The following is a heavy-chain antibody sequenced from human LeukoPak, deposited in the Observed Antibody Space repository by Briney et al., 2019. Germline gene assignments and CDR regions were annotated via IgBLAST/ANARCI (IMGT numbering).Heavy chain of an antibody. D-gene: IGHD6-13*01. CDR2: IIPIFGTA. CDR1: GGTFTIYA. J-gene: IGHJ5*02. CDR3: AGGNKGSSWYFNWFDP. V-gene: IGHV1-69*01. Sequence: GASVKVSCTASGGTFTIYAISWGRQAPGQGLEWMGGIIPIFGTANYAQKFQGRVTITADEPTSTAYMELSSLRSEDTAVYYCAGGNKGSSWYFNWFDPWGQGTLVTVSS.